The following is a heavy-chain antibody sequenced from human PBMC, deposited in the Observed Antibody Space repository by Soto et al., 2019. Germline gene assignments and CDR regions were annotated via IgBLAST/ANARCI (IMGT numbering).Heavy chain of an antibody. V-gene: IGHV3-21*01. CDR2: ISSFSNYM. J-gene: IGHJ6*02. CDR3: ARAVSYIRTTPDPRAYDMDV. CDR1: GFTFNSDR. D-gene: IGHD1-7*01. Sequence: EVQLVESGGGLVKPGGSLSLSCAVSGFTFNSDRMNWVRQAPVKGLEWVSSISSFSNYMYYSDSVKGRFTISRDNARNSLHGQMNSLRAEDTAVYYCARAVSYIRTTPDPRAYDMDVWGHVTTITVSS.